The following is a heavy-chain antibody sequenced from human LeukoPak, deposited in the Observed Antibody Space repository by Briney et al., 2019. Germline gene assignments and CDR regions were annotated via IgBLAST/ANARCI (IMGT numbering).Heavy chain of an antibody. D-gene: IGHD3-22*01. CDR3: AKDTNYDSSGYPDY. CDR2: ISWNSGSI. V-gene: IGHV3-9*01. J-gene: IGHJ4*02. Sequence: PGGSLRLSCAASGFTFDDYATHWVRQAPGKGLEWVSGISWNSGSIGYADSVKGRFTISRDNAKNSLYLQMNSLRAEDTALYYCAKDTNYDSSGYPDYWGQGTLVTVSS. CDR1: GFTFDDYA.